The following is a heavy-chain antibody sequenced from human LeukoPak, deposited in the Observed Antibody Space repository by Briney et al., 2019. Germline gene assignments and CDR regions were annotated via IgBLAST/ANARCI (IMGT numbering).Heavy chain of an antibody. D-gene: IGHD5-18*01. CDR3: ARGTGIQLWFTY. CDR1: GGSISSGDYS. CDR2: IYYSGST. J-gene: IGHJ4*02. V-gene: IGHV4-30-4*01. Sequence: PSETLSLTCTVSGGSISSGDYSWSWIRQPPGKGLEWIGYIYYSGSTYYNPSLKSRVTISVDTSKNQFSLKLSSVTAADTAVYYCARGTGIQLWFTYWGQGTLVTVSS.